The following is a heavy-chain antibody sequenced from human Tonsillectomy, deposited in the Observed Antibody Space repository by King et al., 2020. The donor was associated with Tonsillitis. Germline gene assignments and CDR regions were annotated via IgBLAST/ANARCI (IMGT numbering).Heavy chain of an antibody. CDR2: IGTAVDT. J-gene: IGHJ6*03. V-gene: IGHV3-13*01. D-gene: IGHD2-2*01. CDR1: GFTFSRYD. CDR3: ARETDRRYCTSSSCWGYMDV. Sequence: VQLVESGGGLVQPGGSLRLSCAASGFTFSRYDMHWVRQATGKGLEWVSAIGTAVDTYYPGSVKGRFTISREDAKNSLYLQMNSLRAEDTAVYYCARETDRRYCTSSSCWGYMDVWGKGTTVTVSS.